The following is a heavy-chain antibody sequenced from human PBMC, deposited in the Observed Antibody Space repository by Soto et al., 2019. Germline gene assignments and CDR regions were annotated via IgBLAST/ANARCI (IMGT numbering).Heavy chain of an antibody. CDR3: ARPVAGGGSYFAYFDY. D-gene: IGHD1-26*01. V-gene: IGHV1-69*01. J-gene: IGHJ4*02. CDR1: GGTFSSYA. Sequence: QVQLVQSGAEVKKPGSSVKVSCKASGGTFSSYAISWVRQAPGQGLEWMGGIIPILGTANYAQKFQARVTIAADESTSTAEMELGSLRSEDTAVYYCARPVAGGGSYFAYFDYWGQGTLVTVSS. CDR2: IIPILGTA.